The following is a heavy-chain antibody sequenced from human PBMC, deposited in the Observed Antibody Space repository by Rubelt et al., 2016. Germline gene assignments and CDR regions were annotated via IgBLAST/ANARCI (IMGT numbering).Heavy chain of an antibody. J-gene: IGHJ5*02. V-gene: IGHV4-34*01. CDR1: GGSFSGYY. Sequence: QVQLQQWGAGLLKPSETLSLTCAVYGGSFSGYYWSWIRQPPGKGLEWIGEINHSGSTNYNPSLKSRVTISVDPSQNQFSLKLSSVTAADTAVYYCASGGRYYGSGRYPRHNWFDPWGQGTLVTVSS. CDR3: ASGGRYYGSGRYPRHNWFDP. D-gene: IGHD3-10*01. CDR2: INHSGST.